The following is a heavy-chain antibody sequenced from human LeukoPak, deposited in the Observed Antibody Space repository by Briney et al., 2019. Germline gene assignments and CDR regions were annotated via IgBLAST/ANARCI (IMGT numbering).Heavy chain of an antibody. Sequence: NASGTPSPTRPVSGCSLNDYYLEWVRQPPGKGLGWIGYIYYSGSTNYNPSLKSRVTISVDTSKTRFSLRLSSVTAADTAVYYCARGYYDSGTYSGYFQHWGQGTLVTVSS. D-gene: IGHD3-10*01. CDR3: ARGYYDSGTYSGYFQH. CDR1: GCSLNDYY. CDR2: IYYSGST. V-gene: IGHV4-59*01. J-gene: IGHJ1*01.